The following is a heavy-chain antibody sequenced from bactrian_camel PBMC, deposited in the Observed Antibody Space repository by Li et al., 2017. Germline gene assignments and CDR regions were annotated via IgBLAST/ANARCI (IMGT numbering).Heavy chain of an antibody. CDR3: AASIRIGSGICSLSVLRVGL. Sequence: QLVESGGGSVQAGASLTLACTVSGYTANGDCMPWFRQVPPNEREGLATIYGDACRTLYDDSVQGRFTISHDNAQNTFTLQMNSLQPEDTATYYRAASIRIGSGICSLSVLRVGLWGQGTQVTVS. J-gene: IGHJ4*01. V-gene: IGHV3S25*01. CDR1: GYTANGDC. CDR2: IYGDACRT. D-gene: IGHD3*01.